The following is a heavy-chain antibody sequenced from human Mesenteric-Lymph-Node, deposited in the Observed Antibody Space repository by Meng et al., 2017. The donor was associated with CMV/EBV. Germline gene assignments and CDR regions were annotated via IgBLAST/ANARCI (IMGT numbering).Heavy chain of an antibody. D-gene: IGHD6-25*01. V-gene: IGHV3-7*01. CDR1: GITFGSSW. CDR2: INPDGSTK. J-gene: IGHJ6*02. Sequence: GESLKISCVASGITFGSSWMTWVRQSPGKGLEWMANINPDGSTKNYVDSVKGRFTISRDNARSSLYLQMNSLRVEDTAVYYCAREASATLYYYYGMDVWGQGTTVTVSS. CDR3: AREASATLYYYYGMDV.